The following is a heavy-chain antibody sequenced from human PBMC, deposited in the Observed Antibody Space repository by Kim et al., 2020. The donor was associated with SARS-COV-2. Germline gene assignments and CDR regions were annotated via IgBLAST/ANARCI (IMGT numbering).Heavy chain of an antibody. Sequence: GGSLRLSCAASGFTFGNYAMNWVRQAPGKGLDWVSSISSSGRSTYYADSVKGRFTISRDLSKNTLFLQMDGLRAEDTALYYCAKDDYGDGPTDYQYYMHV. CDR2: ISSSGRST. D-gene: IGHD4-17*01. CDR1: GFTFGNYA. CDR3: AKDDYGDGPTDYQYYMHV. V-gene: IGHV3-23*01. J-gene: IGHJ6*03.